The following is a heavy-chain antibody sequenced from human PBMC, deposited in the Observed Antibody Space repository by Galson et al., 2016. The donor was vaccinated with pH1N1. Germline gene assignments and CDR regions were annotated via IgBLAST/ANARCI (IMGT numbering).Heavy chain of an antibody. J-gene: IGHJ6*02. D-gene: IGHD2-2*01. V-gene: IGHV3-23*01. CDR3: AKDLSSTRNYGMDV. CDR2: IRASDGSP. CDR1: GFTFSSYA. Sequence: SLRLSCAASGFTFSSYAMSWVRQAPGKGLEWVSVIRASDGSPYYADSVKGRFTISRDNSKSTLYLQMNSLRAEDTAMYYCAKDLSSTRNYGMDVWGQGTTVTVSS.